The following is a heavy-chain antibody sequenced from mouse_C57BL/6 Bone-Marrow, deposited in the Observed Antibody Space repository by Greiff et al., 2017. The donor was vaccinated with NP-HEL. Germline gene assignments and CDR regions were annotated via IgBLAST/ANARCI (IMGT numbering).Heavy chain of an antibody. Sequence: QVQLQQSGPGLVQPSQSLSITCTVSGFSLTSYGVHWVRQSPGKGLEWLGVIWSGGSTDYNAAFISRLSISKDNSKSQVFFKMNSLQADDTAIYYCARPSYYAMDYWGQGTSVTVSS. CDR1: GFSLTSYG. CDR3: ARPSYYAMDY. V-gene: IGHV2-2*01. CDR2: IWSGGST. J-gene: IGHJ4*01.